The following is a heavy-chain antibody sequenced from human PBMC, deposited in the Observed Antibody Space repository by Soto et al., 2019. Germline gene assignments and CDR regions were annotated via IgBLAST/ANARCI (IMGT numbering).Heavy chain of an antibody. CDR2: IYYSGST. CDR1: GGSISSGGYY. D-gene: IGHD2-15*01. Sequence: QVQLQESGPGLVKPSQTLSLTCTVSGGSISSGGYYWSWIRQHQGTGLEWLGDIYYSGSTYYNPSVKGRVTISVDTSKHQFALKLSSVTSAYTAVYYCAIVALQGYPEAAYRCIDPWGQGTLVTVSS. CDR3: AIVALQGYPEAAYRCIDP. V-gene: IGHV4-31*03. J-gene: IGHJ5*02.